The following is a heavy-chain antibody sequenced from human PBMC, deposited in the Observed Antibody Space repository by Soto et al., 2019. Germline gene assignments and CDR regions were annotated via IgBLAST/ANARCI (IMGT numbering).Heavy chain of an antibody. J-gene: IGHJ5*02. Sequence: EVQVVDSGGGLVQPGGSLRLSCAASGFTFSSFWMSWVRQAPGKGLEWVANIKPDGSEKNYVDSVMGRFTISRDNAENSLFLLMTSLRDEDTAVYYCVRGGQRCDPWGQGTLVTVSS. CDR3: VRGGQRCDP. CDR1: GFTFSSFW. CDR2: IKPDGSEK. V-gene: IGHV3-7*03.